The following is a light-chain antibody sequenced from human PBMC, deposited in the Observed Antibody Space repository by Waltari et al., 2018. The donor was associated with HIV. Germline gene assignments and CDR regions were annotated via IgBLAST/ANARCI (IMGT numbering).Light chain of an antibody. Sequence: QSALTQPPSASGSPGQSVTISCTGPSSDVGGYNYVSWYQQHPGKAPQLMIYEVSKRPSGVPDRFFGSKSGNTASLTVSGLQAEDEADYYCSSYAGSNNHVVFGGGTKLTVL. CDR3: SSYAGSNNHVV. CDR1: SSDVGGYNY. J-gene: IGLJ2*01. V-gene: IGLV2-8*01. CDR2: EVS.